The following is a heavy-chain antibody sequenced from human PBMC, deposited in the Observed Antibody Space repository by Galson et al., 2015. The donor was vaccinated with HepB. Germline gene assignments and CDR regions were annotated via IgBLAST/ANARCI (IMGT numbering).Heavy chain of an antibody. CDR3: AKQNRSGWSES. J-gene: IGHJ5*01. D-gene: IGHD3-22*01. CDR2: ISRSGGST. V-gene: IGHV3-23*01. Sequence: SLRLSCAASGFTLSSNAMSWVRQAPGKGLEWVSEISRSGGSTHYADSVKGRFTISSDSFKNTLYLQMSSLRAEDTAVYYCAKQNRSGWSESWGQGTQVTVSS. CDR1: GFTLSSNA.